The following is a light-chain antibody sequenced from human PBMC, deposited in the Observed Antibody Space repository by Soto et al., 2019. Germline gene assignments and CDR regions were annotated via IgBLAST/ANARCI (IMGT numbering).Light chain of an antibody. J-gene: IGKJ5*01. V-gene: IGKV3-11*01. Sequence: EVVLTQSPATLSLSPGERATLSCRASQSVSRYLAWYQQKPGQAPRLLIYDASNRATGIPARFSGSGSGTDFTLTISSLEPEDFAVYYCQQRSNWPPITFGQGTRLAI. CDR1: QSVSRY. CDR3: QQRSNWPPIT. CDR2: DAS.